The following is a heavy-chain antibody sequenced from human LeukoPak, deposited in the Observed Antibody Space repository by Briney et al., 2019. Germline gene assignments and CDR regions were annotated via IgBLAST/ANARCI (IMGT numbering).Heavy chain of an antibody. V-gene: IGHV4-34*01. CDR3: ARGGRVRGPLDY. D-gene: IGHD3-10*01. J-gene: IGHJ4*02. CDR2: INHSGST. Sequence: SETLSLTCAVYGGSFSGYYWSWIRQPPGKGLEWIGEINHSGSTNYNPSLKSRVTISVDTSKNQFSLKLSSVTAADTAVYYCARGGRVRGPLDYWGQGTLVTVSS. CDR1: GGSFSGYY.